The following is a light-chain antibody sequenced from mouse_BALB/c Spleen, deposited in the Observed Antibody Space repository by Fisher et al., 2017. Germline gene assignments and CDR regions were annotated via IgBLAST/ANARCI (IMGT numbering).Light chain of an antibody. CDR1: SSVSSSY. J-gene: IGKJ5*01. CDR3: QQWSSYPLT. Sequence: IVLTQTPAIMSASPGERVTMTCSASSSVSSSYLYWYQQKSGSSPKLWIYSISNLASGVPARFSGSGSGTSYSLTINSMEAEDAATYYCQQWSSYPLTFGAGTKLELK. V-gene: IGKV4-79*01. CDR2: SIS.